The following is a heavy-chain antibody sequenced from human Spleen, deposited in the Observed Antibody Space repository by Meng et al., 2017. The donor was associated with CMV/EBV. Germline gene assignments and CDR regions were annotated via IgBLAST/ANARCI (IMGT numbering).Heavy chain of an antibody. V-gene: IGHV3-30*02. Sequence: GESLKISCAAPGFTFNNYGMHWVRQAPGKGLEGVSFIQNDGSKTDYADSVKGRFTIPRDSSKNIVSLQMNSLRREDTGVYYCAKDERVLIPISGYLGHWGQGTLVTVSS. J-gene: IGHJ4*02. CDR1: GFTFNNYG. CDR2: IQNDGSKT. D-gene: IGHD3-22*01. CDR3: AKDERVLIPISGYLGH.